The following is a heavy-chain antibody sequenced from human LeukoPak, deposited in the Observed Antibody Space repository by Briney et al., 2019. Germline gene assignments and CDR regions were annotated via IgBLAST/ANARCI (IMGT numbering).Heavy chain of an antibody. CDR3: PRGRTGGKPHTDYYYVRRGGWFDP. Sequence: PSETLSLTCAVYGGSFIGYYWSWIRQPPGKGLEWIGEINHSGSTSYYPSLKSRVTISVDTSKNQFYLNLSSVTAADTAVYYCPRGRTGGKPHTDYYYVRRGGWFDPWGQGTLVTVSS. CDR1: GGSFIGYY. J-gene: IGHJ5*02. CDR2: INHSGST. D-gene: IGHD3-22*01. V-gene: IGHV4-34*01.